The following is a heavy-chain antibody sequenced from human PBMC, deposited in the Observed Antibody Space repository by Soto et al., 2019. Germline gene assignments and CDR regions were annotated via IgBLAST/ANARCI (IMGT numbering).Heavy chain of an antibody. CDR2: IYSGGST. Sequence: PGGYLRLSCAASGFTVSSNYMSWVRQAPGKGLEWVSVIYSGGSTYYADSVKGRFTISRDNSKNTLYLQMNSLRAEDTAVYYCATYDISPRYYYYYYFKDVWGKGTAVIVSS. CDR3: ATYDISPRYYYYYYFKDV. CDR1: GFTVSSNY. D-gene: IGHD3-9*01. V-gene: IGHV3-66*01. J-gene: IGHJ6*03.